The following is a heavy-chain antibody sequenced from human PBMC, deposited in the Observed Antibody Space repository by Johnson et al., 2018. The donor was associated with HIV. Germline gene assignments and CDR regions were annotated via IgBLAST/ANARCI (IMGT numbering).Heavy chain of an antibody. CDR1: GFSIRNFW. Sequence: VQLVESGGGLVQPGGSLRLSCAVSGFSIRNFWMTWVRQAPGKGLELVANIKEDGSEKNYVDSVKGRFTISRDNAKNSLYLQMNSLRAEDTAKYYCARDELYRMYALSALAIWGQGTMVIVSS. CDR3: ARDELYRMYALSALAI. CDR2: IKEDGSEK. D-gene: IGHD2-15*01. V-gene: IGHV3-7*05. J-gene: IGHJ3*02.